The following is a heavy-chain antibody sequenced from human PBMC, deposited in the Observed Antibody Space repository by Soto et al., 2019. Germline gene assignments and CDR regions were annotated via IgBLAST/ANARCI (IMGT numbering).Heavy chain of an antibody. V-gene: IGHV3-23*01. D-gene: IGHD3-3*01. J-gene: IGHJ4*02. Sequence: GGSLRLSGATSGFRFSNYSISWVRQAPWKGLEWVSLISGSASATHYADSVKGRLTISRDNSKRTVYLQLNSLRAEDTAVYYCAKGMAKRVFGVDTLLDFSGRRTLVTVYS. CDR3: AKGMAKRVFGVDTLLDF. CDR2: ISGSASAT. CDR1: GFRFSNYS.